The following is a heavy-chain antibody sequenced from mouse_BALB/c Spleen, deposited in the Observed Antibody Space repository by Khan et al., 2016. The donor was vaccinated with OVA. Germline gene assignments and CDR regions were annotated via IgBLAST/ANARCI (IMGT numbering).Heavy chain of an antibody. V-gene: IGHV1-69*02. CDR3: ARSYYYGSSTWFAY. J-gene: IGHJ3*01. Sequence: QVQLQQPGAELVKPGASVKLSCKASGYTFSSYWMHWVKQRPGQGLEWIGEIDPSDSHTNYNQKFKGKATLNVDKSSSQAYMHHRSLTSEDSAVFYCARSYYYGSSTWFAYWGQGTLVTVSA. D-gene: IGHD1-1*01. CDR2: IDPSDSHT. CDR1: GYTFSSYW.